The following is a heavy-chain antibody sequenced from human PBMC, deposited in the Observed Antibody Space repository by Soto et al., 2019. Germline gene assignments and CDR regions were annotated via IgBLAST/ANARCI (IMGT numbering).Heavy chain of an antibody. J-gene: IGHJ3*02. D-gene: IGHD3-10*01. V-gene: IGHV3-23*01. Sequence: PGGSLRLSCAASGFTFSSYAMSWVRQAPGKGLEWVSAISGSGGSTYYADSVKGRFTISRDNSKNTLYLQMNSLRAEDTAVYYCATGITRARAFDIWGQGTMVTVSS. CDR3: ATGITRARAFDI. CDR1: GFTFSSYA. CDR2: ISGSGGST.